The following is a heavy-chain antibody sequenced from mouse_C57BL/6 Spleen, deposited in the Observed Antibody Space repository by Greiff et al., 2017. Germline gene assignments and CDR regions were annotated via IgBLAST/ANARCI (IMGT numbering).Heavy chain of an antibody. J-gene: IGHJ1*03. CDR1: GYTFTDYN. D-gene: IGHD1-1*01. CDR2: INPNNGGT. Sequence: VQLQQSGPELVKPGASVKIPCKASGYTFTDYNMDWVKQSHGKSLEWIGDINPNNGGTIYNQKFKGKATLTVDKSSSTAYMELRSLTSEDTAVYYCARVYGSWYSDVWGTGTTVTVSS. V-gene: IGHV1-18*01. CDR3: ARVYGSWYSDV.